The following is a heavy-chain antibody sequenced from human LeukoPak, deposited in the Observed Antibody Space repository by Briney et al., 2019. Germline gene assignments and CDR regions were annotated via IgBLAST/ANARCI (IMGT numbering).Heavy chain of an antibody. J-gene: IGHJ4*02. V-gene: IGHV4-59*01. CDR3: AREDSTEGYRPLDY. D-gene: IGHD5-12*01. Sequence: SETLSLNCTVSGGSTSSYYWSWIRQPPGQGLEWIGFIFNSGNSNSNPSLNRLVTVSIDTSKNQFSMKLSSVTAADTSVYYYAREDSTEGYRPLDYWGQGTLVTVSS. CDR1: GGSTSSYY. CDR2: IFNSGNS.